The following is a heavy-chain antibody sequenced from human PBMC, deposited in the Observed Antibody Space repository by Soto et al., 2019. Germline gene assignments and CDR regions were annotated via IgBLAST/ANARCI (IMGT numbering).Heavy chain of an antibody. Sequence: EVQLVEAGGGLVRPGGSLKLSCAASGFMFGAHWMHWVRQGPDKGLVFVARINLDGTKTNYADFVEGRFTISRDNAKKTLYLEMTSLRGDDTAVYFCARELVHGYLDLWGQGDLVTVSS. CDR1: GFMFGAHW. CDR2: INLDGTKT. V-gene: IGHV3-74*01. CDR3: ARELVHGYLDL. D-gene: IGHD2-8*02. J-gene: IGHJ5*02.